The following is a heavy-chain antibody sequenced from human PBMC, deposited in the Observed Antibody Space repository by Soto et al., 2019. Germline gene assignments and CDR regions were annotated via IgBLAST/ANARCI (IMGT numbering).Heavy chain of an antibody. CDR3: AKGPLGAAGPIYYYYMDV. V-gene: IGHV3-23*01. Sequence: GGSLRLSCAASGFTFSSYAMSWVRQAPGKGLEWVSAISGSGGSTYYADSVKGRFTISRDNSKNTLYLQMNSLRAEDTAVYYCAKGPLGAAGPIYYYYMDVWGKGTTVTVSS. D-gene: IGHD6-13*01. CDR1: GFTFSSYA. J-gene: IGHJ6*03. CDR2: ISGSGGST.